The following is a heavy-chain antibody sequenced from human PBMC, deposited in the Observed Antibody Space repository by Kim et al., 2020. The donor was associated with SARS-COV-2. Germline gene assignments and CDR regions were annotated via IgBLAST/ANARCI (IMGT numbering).Heavy chain of an antibody. J-gene: IGHJ4*02. D-gene: IGHD6-19*01. CDR2: IYSAGST. CDR1: GFTVSSNY. Sequence: GGSLRLSCAASGFTVSSNYMSWVRQAPGKGLEWVSVIYSAGSTYYADSLKGRVTISRDNSKNKLYLQMNGLRAEDTAVYYCARGQSSWYGLYWGQGTLVTVSS. CDR3: ARGQSSWYGLY. V-gene: IGHV3-53*01.